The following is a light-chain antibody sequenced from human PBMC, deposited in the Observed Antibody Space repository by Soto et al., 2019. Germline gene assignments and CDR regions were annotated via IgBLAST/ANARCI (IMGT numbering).Light chain of an antibody. Sequence: SYELTQPPSVSVAPGKTARITCGGNNIGSKSVHRYQQKPGQAPVLVIYYDSDRPSRIPERFSGSNSGNTATLTISRVEAGDEADYYCQVWDSSSDRVVFGGGTKLTVL. CDR2: YDS. V-gene: IGLV3-21*04. CDR3: QVWDSSSDRVV. CDR1: NIGSKS. J-gene: IGLJ2*01.